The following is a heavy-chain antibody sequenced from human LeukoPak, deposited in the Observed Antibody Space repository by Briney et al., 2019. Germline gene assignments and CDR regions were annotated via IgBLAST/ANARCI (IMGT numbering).Heavy chain of an antibody. Sequence: SVKVSCKASGGTFSSYAISWVRQAPGQGLELMGGIIPIFGTANYAQKFQGRVTITADESTSTAYMELSSLRSEDTAVYYCARVERYYDFWSGYYTRWFDPWGQGTLVTVSS. CDR3: ARVERYYDFWSGYYTRWFDP. CDR2: IIPIFGTA. J-gene: IGHJ5*02. V-gene: IGHV1-69*13. CDR1: GGTFSSYA. D-gene: IGHD3-3*01.